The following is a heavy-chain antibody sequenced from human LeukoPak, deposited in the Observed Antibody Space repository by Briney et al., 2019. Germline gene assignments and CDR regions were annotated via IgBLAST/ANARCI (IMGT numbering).Heavy chain of an antibody. CDR3: ARESGIAVAGTFDY. CDR1: GFTVSNNY. V-gene: IGHV3-66*01. CDR2: IYSGGST. J-gene: IGHJ4*02. D-gene: IGHD6-19*01. Sequence: GGSLILSCAASGFTVSNNYMSWVRQAPGKGLEWVSVIYSGGSTYYADSVKGRFTISRDNSKNTLYLQMNSLRAEDTAVYYCARESGIAVAGTFDYWGQGTLVTVSS.